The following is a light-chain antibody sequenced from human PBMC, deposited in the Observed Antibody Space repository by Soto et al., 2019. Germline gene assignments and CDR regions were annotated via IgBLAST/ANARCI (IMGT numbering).Light chain of an antibody. J-gene: IGLJ1*01. CDR2: DVS. Sequence: QSALTQPASVSGSPGQSITISCIGTSSDIGSYSFVSWFQQHPGKAPKLIIYDVSDRPSGVFNRFSASKSGNTASLTISGLQAEDESDYYCSSYTSSSTLVFGTGTKVTVL. CDR1: SSDIGSYSF. V-gene: IGLV2-14*01. CDR3: SSYTSSSTLV.